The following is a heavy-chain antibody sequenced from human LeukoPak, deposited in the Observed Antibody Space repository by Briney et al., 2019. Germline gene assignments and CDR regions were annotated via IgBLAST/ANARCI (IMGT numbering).Heavy chain of an antibody. CDR3: ARGRRIAVARVYYLDY. Sequence: ASVKVSCKASGYTFTSYDINWVRQATGQGLEWMGWMNPNSGNTGYAQKFQGRVTITRNTSISTAYMELSSLRSEDTAVYYCARGRRIAVARVYYLDYWGQGTLVTVSS. V-gene: IGHV1-8*03. D-gene: IGHD6-19*01. CDR2: MNPNSGNT. J-gene: IGHJ4*02. CDR1: GYTFTSYD.